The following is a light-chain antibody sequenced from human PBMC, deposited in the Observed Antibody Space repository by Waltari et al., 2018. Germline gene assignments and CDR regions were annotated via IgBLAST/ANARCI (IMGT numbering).Light chain of an antibody. V-gene: IGLV2-14*03. CDR2: DVN. Sequence: QSALSQPASVSGSPGQSITIPCTGASSDVGGHDYVPWYQQHPGKAPKLIIRDVNNRPSGVCNRFSGSKSGNTASLTISGLQAEDEADYYCSSYSTSSSLILFGEGTKVTVL. J-gene: IGLJ2*01. CDR3: SSYSTSSSLIL. CDR1: SSDVGGHDY.